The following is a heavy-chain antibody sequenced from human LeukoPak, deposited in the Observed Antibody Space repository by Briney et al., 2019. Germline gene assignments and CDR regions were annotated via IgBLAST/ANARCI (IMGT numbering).Heavy chain of an antibody. CDR2: ISSSSSTI. Sequence: PGGSLRLSCAASGFTFSSYSMNWVRQAPGKGLEWVSYISSSSSTIYYADSVKGRFTISRDNAKNSLYLQMNSLRAEDTAVYYCARTQSQSGSYRYYFGYWGQGTLVTVSS. CDR1: GFTFSSYS. J-gene: IGHJ4*02. D-gene: IGHD1-26*01. V-gene: IGHV3-48*01. CDR3: ARTQSQSGSYRYYFGY.